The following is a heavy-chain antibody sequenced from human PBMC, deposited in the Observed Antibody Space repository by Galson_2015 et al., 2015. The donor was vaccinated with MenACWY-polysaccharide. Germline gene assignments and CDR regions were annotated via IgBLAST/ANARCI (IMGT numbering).Heavy chain of an antibody. CDR3: GRHFDWAFDY. CDR2: INPDGSDK. Sequence: SLRISCAASGFSFSGHWMTWVRQAPGKGVEWVANINPDGSDKYYVDSVKGRFIISRDNAKNSVYLQMNGLRVEDTAMYYCGRHFDWAFDYRGQGALVTVSS. V-gene: IGHV3-7*01. D-gene: IGHD2-21*01. CDR1: GFSFSGHW. J-gene: IGHJ4*02.